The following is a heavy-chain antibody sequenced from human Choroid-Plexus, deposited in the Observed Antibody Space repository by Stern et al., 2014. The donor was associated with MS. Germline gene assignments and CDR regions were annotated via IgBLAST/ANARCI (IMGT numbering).Heavy chain of an antibody. D-gene: IGHD2-8*01. J-gene: IGHJ5*02. Sequence: VQLVESGGGVVQPGRPLRLSCAASGFTFGSCAMHWVRQAPGKGLEGAAGVSYDGSNKSYAASVKGRFTVSRDNSQNTLYMQMSSLRAEDTAVYYCAKDRQFLTYFFDHWGQGSLVTVSS. CDR3: AKDRQFLTYFFDH. CDR1: GFTFGSCA. CDR2: VSYDGSNK. V-gene: IGHV3-30*18.